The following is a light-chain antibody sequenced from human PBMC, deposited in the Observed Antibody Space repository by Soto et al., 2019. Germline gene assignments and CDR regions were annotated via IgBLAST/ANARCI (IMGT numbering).Light chain of an antibody. V-gene: IGKV1D-8*03. CDR3: QQYNRYWT. J-gene: IGKJ1*01. Sequence: VIWMTQSPSLLSASTGDRVTISFRMSQGISSYLAWYQQKPGKAPELLIYAASTLESGVPSRFSGSGSETEFTLTISSLFPDDFATYYCQQYNRYWTFGQGTKVDIK. CDR1: QGISSY. CDR2: AAS.